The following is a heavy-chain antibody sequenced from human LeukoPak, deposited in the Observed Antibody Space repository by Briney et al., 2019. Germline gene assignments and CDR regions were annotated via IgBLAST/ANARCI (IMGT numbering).Heavy chain of an antibody. Sequence: PSETLSLTCTVSGGSISSYYWSWIRQPAGKGLEWIGRIYTSGSTNYNPSLKSRVTMSVDTSKSQFSLKLSSVTAADTAVYYCARDVYYYGSGSYGTWFDPWGQGTLVTVSS. CDR2: IYTSGST. CDR1: GGSISSYY. CDR3: ARDVYYYGSGSYGTWFDP. D-gene: IGHD3-10*01. J-gene: IGHJ5*02. V-gene: IGHV4-4*07.